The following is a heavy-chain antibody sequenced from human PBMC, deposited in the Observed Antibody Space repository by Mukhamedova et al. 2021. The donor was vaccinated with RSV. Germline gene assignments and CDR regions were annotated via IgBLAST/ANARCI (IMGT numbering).Heavy chain of an antibody. V-gene: IGHV3-30*07. Sequence: VKGRFTISRDNSKNTLYLQMSSLGAEDTALYYCARGCITIRCSTLQDWGQGTLVTVSS. J-gene: IGHJ4*02. CDR3: ARGCITIRCSTLQD. D-gene: IGHD3-10*01.